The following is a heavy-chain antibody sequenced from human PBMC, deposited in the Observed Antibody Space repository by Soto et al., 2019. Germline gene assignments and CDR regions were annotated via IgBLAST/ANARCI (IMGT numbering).Heavy chain of an antibody. Sequence: SETLSLTCAVYGGSFSGYYWSWIRQPPGKGLEWIGEINHSGSTNYNPSLRSRVTISVDTSKNQFSLKLSSVTAADTAVYYCARTGNYYDSSGYLHWGQGTLVTVSS. CDR2: INHSGST. CDR3: ARTGNYYDSSGYLH. J-gene: IGHJ4*02. CDR1: GGSFSGYY. V-gene: IGHV4-34*01. D-gene: IGHD3-22*01.